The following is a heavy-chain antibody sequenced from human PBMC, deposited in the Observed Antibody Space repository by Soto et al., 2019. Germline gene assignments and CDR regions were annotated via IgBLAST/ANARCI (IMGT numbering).Heavy chain of an antibody. J-gene: IGHJ4*02. V-gene: IGHV3-21*01. CDR2: ITSSRAV. CDR1: GFTFSSHT. CDR3: VKEVEGFDY. Sequence: EVQLVESGGGLVKPGGSLRLSCAASGFTFSSHTMNWVRQTPGKGLEWVSSITSSRAVFYADSVKGRFTISRDNAKNSLYLQMNSLRAEDTAVHYCVKEVEGFDYWGQGTLVTVSS. D-gene: IGHD1-1*01.